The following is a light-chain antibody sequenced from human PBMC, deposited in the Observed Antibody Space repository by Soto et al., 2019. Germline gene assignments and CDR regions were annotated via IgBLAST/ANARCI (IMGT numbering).Light chain of an antibody. CDR2: GAS. CDR3: QQFSPSPSMYT. J-gene: IGKJ2*01. CDR1: QSVSSNY. V-gene: IGKV3-20*01. Sequence: EIVLTQSPGTLSLSPGERATLSCRASQSVSSNYLAGYQQKPGQAPRLLIYGASTRTTGIPERFSGSASGTAFSLTISRLEPEDFAVYYCQQFSPSPSMYTFGQGTKLEIK.